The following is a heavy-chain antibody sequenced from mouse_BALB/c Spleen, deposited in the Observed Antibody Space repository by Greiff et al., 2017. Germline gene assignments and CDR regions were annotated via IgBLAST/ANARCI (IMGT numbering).Heavy chain of an antibody. Sequence: QVQLQQSGAELAKPGASVKMSCKASGYTFTSYWMHWVKQRPGQGLEWIGYINPSTGYTEYNQKFKDKATLTADKSSSTAYMQLSSLTSEDSAVYYCARRDGNYLFDYWGQGTTLTVSS. V-gene: IGHV1-7*01. CDR2: INPSTGYT. D-gene: IGHD2-1*01. CDR1: GYTFTSYW. J-gene: IGHJ2*01. CDR3: ARRDGNYLFDY.